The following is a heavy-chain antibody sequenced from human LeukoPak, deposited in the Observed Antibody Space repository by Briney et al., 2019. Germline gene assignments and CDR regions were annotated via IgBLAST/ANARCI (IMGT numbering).Heavy chain of an antibody. CDR3: ARDQEGFDY. J-gene: IGHJ4*02. V-gene: IGHV1-46*01. CDR2: IYPRDGST. CDR1: GYTFTNNY. Sequence: ASVKVSCKESGYTFTNNYLHWVRQAPGQGHEWMGMIYPRDGSTSYAQNFQGRVTVTRDTSTNTVHMELRGLRSEDTAVYYCARDQEGFDYWGQGTVVTVSS.